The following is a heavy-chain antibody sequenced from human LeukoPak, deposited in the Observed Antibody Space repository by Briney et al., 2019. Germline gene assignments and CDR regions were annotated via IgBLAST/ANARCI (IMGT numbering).Heavy chain of an antibody. CDR2: ISAYNGNT. J-gene: IGHJ4*02. Sequence: ASVKVSCKASGYTYTSYGISWVRQAPGQGLEWMGWISAYNGNTKYAQKLQGRVTMTTDTSTSTAYMELRSLRSDDTAVYYCSRDRDFWSGYYNSEDYWGQGTLVTVSS. CDR3: SRDRDFWSGYYNSEDY. CDR1: GYTYTSYG. V-gene: IGHV1-18*01. D-gene: IGHD3-3*01.